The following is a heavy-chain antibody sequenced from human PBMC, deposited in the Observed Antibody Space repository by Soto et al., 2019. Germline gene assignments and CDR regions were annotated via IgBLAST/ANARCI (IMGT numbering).Heavy chain of an antibody. J-gene: IGHJ4*02. CDR1: GFTFDDYA. CDR2: ISWNSGSI. D-gene: IGHD6-13*01. CDR3: AKESSSWVGRGYYFDC. Sequence: EVQLVESGGGVVQPGRSLRLSCAASGFTFDDYAMHWVRQAPGKGLEWVSGISWNSGSIGSADSVKGRFTISRDNAKNSLYLQMNSLRAEDTALYYCAKESSSWVGRGYYFDCWGQGTLVTVSS. V-gene: IGHV3-9*01.